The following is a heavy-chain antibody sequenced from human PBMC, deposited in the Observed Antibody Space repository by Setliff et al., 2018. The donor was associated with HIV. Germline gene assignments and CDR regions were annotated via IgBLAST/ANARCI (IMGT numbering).Heavy chain of an antibody. J-gene: IGHJ5*02. CDR1: GFAFSSSE. CDR3: AKNDILTGTKSCAWFDP. Sequence: GGSLRLSCAASGFAFSSSEMNWVRQAPGKGLEWVSYISSSGSSIYYGDSGKGRFTISRDNAKNSLYLQMNSLRAEDTAVYYCAKNDILTGTKSCAWFDPWGQGTLVTVSS. V-gene: IGHV3-48*03. CDR2: ISSSGSSI. D-gene: IGHD3-9*01.